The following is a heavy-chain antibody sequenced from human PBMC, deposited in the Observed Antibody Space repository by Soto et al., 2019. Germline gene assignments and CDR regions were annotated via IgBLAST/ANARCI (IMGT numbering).Heavy chain of an antibody. CDR3: AGGARDFMVRGVFYYYGMDV. CDR2: IIPIFGTA. D-gene: IGHD3-10*01. CDR1: GGTFSSYA. Sequence: SVKVSCKASGGTFSSYAISWVRQAPGQGLEWMGGIIPIFGTANYAQKFQGRVTITADKSTSTAYMELSSLRPEDTAVYYCAGGARDFMVRGVFYYYGMDVWGQGTTVTVSS. J-gene: IGHJ6*02. V-gene: IGHV1-69*06.